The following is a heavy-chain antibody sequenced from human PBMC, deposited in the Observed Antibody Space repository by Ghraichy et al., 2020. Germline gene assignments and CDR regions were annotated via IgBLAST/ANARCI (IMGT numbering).Heavy chain of an antibody. J-gene: IGHJ4*02. CDR2: IYPGDSDT. D-gene: IGHD3-10*01. Sequence: GGSLRLSCKGSGYSFTSYWIGWVRQMPGKGLEWMGIIYPGDSDTRYSPSFQGQVTISADKSISTAYLQWSSLKASDTAMYYCARRKSYGTIDYWGQGTLVTVSS. CDR3: ARRKSYGTIDY. V-gene: IGHV5-51*01. CDR1: GYSFTSYW.